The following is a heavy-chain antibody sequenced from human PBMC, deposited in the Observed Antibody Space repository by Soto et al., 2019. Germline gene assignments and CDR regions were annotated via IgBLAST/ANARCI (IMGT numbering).Heavy chain of an antibody. J-gene: IGHJ4*02. CDR1: GYTFTNYF. Sequence: QVQVVQSGAEVKKPGASVKVSCKASGYTFTNYFMHWVRQAPGHGLEWMGRINPSGGSTNYAQKFQGRISMTRAKSTTTAHMELSSLRSEDMAVYYCARGGPEMATIGSFDYWGQGTLVTVSS. CDR3: ARGGPEMATIGSFDY. CDR2: INPSGGST. V-gene: IGHV1-46*01. D-gene: IGHD5-12*01.